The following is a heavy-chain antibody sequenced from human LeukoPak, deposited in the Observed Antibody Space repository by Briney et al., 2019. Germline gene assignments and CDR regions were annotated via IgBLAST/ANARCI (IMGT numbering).Heavy chain of an antibody. D-gene: IGHD3/OR15-3a*01. J-gene: IGHJ6*02. Sequence: PGGSLRLSCAASGFTFSSYSMNWVRQAPGKGLEWVSSISSSSSYIYYADSVKGRFTISRDNAKNSLYLQMNSLRAEDTAVYYCAREGTGYYYYGMDVWGQGTTVTVSS. CDR2: ISSSSSYI. CDR1: GFTFSSYS. CDR3: AREGTGYYYYGMDV. V-gene: IGHV3-21*01.